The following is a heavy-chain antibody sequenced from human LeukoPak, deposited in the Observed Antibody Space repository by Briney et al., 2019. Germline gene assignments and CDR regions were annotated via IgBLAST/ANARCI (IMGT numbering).Heavy chain of an antibody. J-gene: IGHJ4*02. V-gene: IGHV3-23*01. D-gene: IGHD2-15*01. Sequence: PGGSLRLSCAASGLTFNNYAMSWVRQTPGMGLEWVSVISGTGGSTFYADSVKGRFTISRDNSKNTLYLQMNSLRAEDTAVYYCARVLVVVAATRSRPFDYWGQGTLVTVSS. CDR2: ISGTGGST. CDR1: GLTFNNYA. CDR3: ARVLVVVAATRSRPFDY.